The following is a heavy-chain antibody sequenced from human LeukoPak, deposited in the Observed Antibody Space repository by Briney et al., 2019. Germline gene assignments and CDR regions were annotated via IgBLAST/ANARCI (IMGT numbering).Heavy chain of an antibody. CDR1: GGSFSGYY. D-gene: IGHD5-18*01. Sequence: SETLSLTCAVYGGSFSGYYWSWIRQPPGKGLECIGEINHSGSTNYNPSLKSRVTISVDTSKNQFSLKLSSVTAADTAVDYCARGTAMVTLFTFGGVTPMKYFDYWGQGTLVTVSS. V-gene: IGHV4-34*01. J-gene: IGHJ4*02. CDR3: ARGTAMVTLFTFGGVTPMKYFDY. CDR2: INHSGST.